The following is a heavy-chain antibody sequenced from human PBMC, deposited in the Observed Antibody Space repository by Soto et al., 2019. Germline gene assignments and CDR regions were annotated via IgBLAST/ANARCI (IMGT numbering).Heavy chain of an antibody. J-gene: IGHJ5*02. CDR3: ARSDWFDP. Sequence: HPGGSLRLSCAASGIRISDYWMSWVRQVPGKGPEWVSRIKNDGSVTSYADSVKGRFSISRDNAKNTLYLQMNSLRAEDAAVYYCARSDWFDPWGQGTLVTVSS. V-gene: IGHV3-74*01. CDR1: GIRISDYW. CDR2: IKNDGSVT.